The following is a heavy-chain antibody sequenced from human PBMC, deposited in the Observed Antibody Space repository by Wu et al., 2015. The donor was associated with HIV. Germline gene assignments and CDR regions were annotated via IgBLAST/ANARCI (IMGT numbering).Heavy chain of an antibody. J-gene: IGHJ4*02. CDR1: RGTFHNYA. CDR2: IIFMFGST. CDR3: AGGLLGTQRRTSGYDYYFDF. Sequence: QVQLVQSGAEMKKAGSSVKVSCKPSRGTFHNYAISWVRQAPGEGLEWMGGIIFMFGSTNYAQRLQGRVTISSDESTSIAYMDLSGLTTEDTAVYYCAGGLLGTQRRTSGYDYYFDFWGQGTLVAVSS. V-gene: IGHV1-69*05. D-gene: IGHD2-2*01.